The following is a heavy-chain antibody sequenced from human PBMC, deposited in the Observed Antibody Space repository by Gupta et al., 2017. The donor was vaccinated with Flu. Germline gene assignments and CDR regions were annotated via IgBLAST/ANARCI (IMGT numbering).Heavy chain of an antibody. D-gene: IGHD3-16*01. Sequence: QVQLVESGGDVVQPGRSLRLSCAASGFTFSTYAMHWVRQAPGKGLEWVAVISYDKSDKNYADSVKGRFTISRDNFKNTLSLQMNSLRPEDTALYYCALGGGWSDGRVSDEFDIRGQGTMVTVSS. CDR1: GFTFSTYA. V-gene: IGHV3-30-3*01. J-gene: IGHJ3*02. CDR2: ISYDKSDK. CDR3: ALGGGWSDGRVSDEFDI.